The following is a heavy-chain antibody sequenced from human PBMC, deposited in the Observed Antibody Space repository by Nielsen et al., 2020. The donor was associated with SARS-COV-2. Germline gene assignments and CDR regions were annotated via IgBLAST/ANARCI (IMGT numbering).Heavy chain of an antibody. CDR3: ARDLGIVATTTYYYYYGMDV. D-gene: IGHD5-12*01. J-gene: IGHJ6*02. Sequence: GGSLRLSCAASGFTFSSYGMHWVRQAPGKGLGWVAVIWYDGSNKYYADSVKGRFTISRDNSKNTLYLQMNSLRAEDTAVYYCARDLGIVATTTYYYYYGMDVWGQGTTVTVSS. V-gene: IGHV3-33*01. CDR2: IWYDGSNK. CDR1: GFTFSSYG.